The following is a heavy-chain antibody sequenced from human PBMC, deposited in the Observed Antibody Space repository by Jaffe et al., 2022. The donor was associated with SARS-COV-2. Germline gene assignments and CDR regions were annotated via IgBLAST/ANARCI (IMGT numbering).Heavy chain of an antibody. CDR1: GGSISSYY. D-gene: IGHD6-19*01. CDR2: IYYSGST. Sequence: QVQLQESGPGLVKPSETLSLTCTVSGGSISSYYWSWIRQPPGKGLEWIGYIYYSGSTNYNPSLKSRVTISVDTSKNQFSLKLSSVTAADTAVYYCARVKGIAVAETGYYYGMDVWGQGTTVTVSS. CDR3: ARVKGIAVAETGYYYGMDV. J-gene: IGHJ6*02. V-gene: IGHV4-59*01.